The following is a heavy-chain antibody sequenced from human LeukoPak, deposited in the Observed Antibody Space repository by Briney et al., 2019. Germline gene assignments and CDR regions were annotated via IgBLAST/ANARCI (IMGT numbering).Heavy chain of an antibody. CDR2: IHYSGDT. CDR1: GGSISSGTYY. V-gene: IGHV4-39*01. D-gene: IGHD3-22*01. J-gene: IGHJ4*02. Sequence: PSQTLSLTCTVSGGSISSGTYYWARIRQPPGKGPEWIGTIHYSGDTYYNPSLKSRVTISVDPPKKQFFLNLSSVTAADTAVYYCARLGGYYDPPGYWGQGTLVTVSS. CDR3: ARLGGYYDPPGY.